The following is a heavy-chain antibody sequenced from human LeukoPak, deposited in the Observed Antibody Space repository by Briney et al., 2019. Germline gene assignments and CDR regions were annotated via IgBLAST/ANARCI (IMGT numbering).Heavy chain of an antibody. CDR3: ARVQLWPQRTYYYYYYVDV. CDR2: ISYDGSNK. J-gene: IGHJ6*03. V-gene: IGHV3-30*01. CDR1: GFTFSSYA. Sequence: PGRSLRLSCAASGFTFSSYAMHWVRQAPGKGLEWVAVISYDGSNKYYADSVKGRFTISRDNSKNTLYLQMNSLRAEDTAVYYCARVQLWPQRTYYYYYYVDVWGKGTTVTVSS. D-gene: IGHD3-10*01.